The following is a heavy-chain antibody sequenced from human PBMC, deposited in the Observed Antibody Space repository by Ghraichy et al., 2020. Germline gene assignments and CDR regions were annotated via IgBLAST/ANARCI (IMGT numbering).Heavy chain of an antibody. CDR3: ARDWPKQQLVTSKPEGSFSETDYYYYGMDV. D-gene: IGHD6-13*01. J-gene: IGHJ6*02. Sequence: GESLNISCAASGFTFSSYSMNWVRQAPGKGLEWVSSISSSSSYIYYADSVKGRFTISRDNAKNSLYLQMNSLRAEDTAVYYCARDWPKQQLVTSKPEGSFSETDYYYYGMDVWGQGTTVTVSS. CDR2: ISSSSSYI. CDR1: GFTFSSYS. V-gene: IGHV3-21*01.